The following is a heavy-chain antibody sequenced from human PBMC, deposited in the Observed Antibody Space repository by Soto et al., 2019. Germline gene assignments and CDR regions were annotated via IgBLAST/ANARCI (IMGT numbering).Heavy chain of an antibody. D-gene: IGHD3-10*01. J-gene: IGHJ4*02. CDR1: GGTFSSHV. CDR2: VMPIIGTA. CDR3: ARDLEFRDGNISHPDY. V-gene: IGHV1-69*01. Sequence: QVQLVQSGAEVKKPGSSVKVSCKASGGTFSSHVFNWVRQAPGQGLEWMGGVMPIIGTANYAQKFQGRLTITADESTSTAYMELSSLRCEDTAVYYCARDLEFRDGNISHPDYWGQGTLFTVSS.